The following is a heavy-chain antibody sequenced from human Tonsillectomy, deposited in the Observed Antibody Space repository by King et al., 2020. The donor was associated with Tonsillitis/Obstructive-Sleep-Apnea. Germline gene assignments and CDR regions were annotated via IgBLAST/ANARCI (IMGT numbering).Heavy chain of an antibody. Sequence: VQLVESGAEVKKPGASVKVSCKASGYTFTTYFMHWVRQAPGQGLEWMGIANPSGGSTIYAQKFQGRVTMTRDTSTSTVYMELSSLRSEDTAVYYCARGAPDNSDDYGSWFDPWGQGTLVTVSS. D-gene: IGHD3-22*01. J-gene: IGHJ5*02. CDR2: ANPSGGST. CDR3: ARGAPDNSDDYGSWFDP. V-gene: IGHV1-46*01. CDR1: GYTFTTYF.